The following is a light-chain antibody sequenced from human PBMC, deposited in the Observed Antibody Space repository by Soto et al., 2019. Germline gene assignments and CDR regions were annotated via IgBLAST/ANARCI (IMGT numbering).Light chain of an antibody. Sequence: QSALTQPASVSGSPGQSITISCTGTSSDVGSYNLVSWYQQHPGKAPKLMIYEGSKRPSGVSNRFSGSKSGNTASLTISGRQAEDEADDYCCSYAGRSTFVVFGGGTKLTVL. CDR3: CSYAGRSTFVV. CDR2: EGS. V-gene: IGLV2-23*03. CDR1: SSDVGSYNL. J-gene: IGLJ2*01.